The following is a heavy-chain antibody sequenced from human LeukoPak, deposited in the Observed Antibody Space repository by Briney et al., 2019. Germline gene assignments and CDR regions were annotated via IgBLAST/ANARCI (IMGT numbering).Heavy chain of an antibody. CDR1: GGSISSGDYY. CDR3: ASGPYSNFKRPLDY. CDR2: IYSSGST. D-gene: IGHD6-13*01. Sequence: MPSQTLSLTCTVSGGSISSGDYYWSWIRQPAGKGLEWIGRIYSSGSTNYNPSLKSRLTISVDTSKNQFSLKLTSVTAADTAVYYCASGPYSNFKRPLDYWGQGTLVTVSS. V-gene: IGHV4-61*02. J-gene: IGHJ4*02.